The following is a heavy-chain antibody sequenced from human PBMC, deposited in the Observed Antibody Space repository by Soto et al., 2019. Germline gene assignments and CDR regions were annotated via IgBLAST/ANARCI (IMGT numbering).Heavy chain of an antibody. J-gene: IGHJ6*02. V-gene: IGHV4-61*01. D-gene: IGHD2-2*01. CDR1: GGFVNSDTHF. Sequence: TSETLSLTCTVSGGFVNSDTHFWSWIRQTPGKRLEWIGFIYSGGSTKNPSLRSRVTMSVDTSKNQFSLKLRSVIVADTAVYHCARFVRSCSATTCSTRADVWGQGITVTVSS. CDR3: ARFVRSCSATTCSTRADV. CDR2: IYSGGST.